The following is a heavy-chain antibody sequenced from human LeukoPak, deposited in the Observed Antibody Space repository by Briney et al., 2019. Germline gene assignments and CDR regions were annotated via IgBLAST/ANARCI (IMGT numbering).Heavy chain of an antibody. CDR2: IYYSGST. V-gene: IGHV4-59*01. J-gene: IGHJ4*02. D-gene: IGHD5-24*01. CDR3: ARVGGYNSPLDY. Sequence: ASETLSLTCTVSGGSISSYYWSWIRQPPGKGLEWIGYIYYSGSTNYNPSLKSRVTMSVDTSKNQFSLRLSSVTAADTAMYYCARVGGYNSPLDYWGQGTLVTVSS. CDR1: GGSISSYY.